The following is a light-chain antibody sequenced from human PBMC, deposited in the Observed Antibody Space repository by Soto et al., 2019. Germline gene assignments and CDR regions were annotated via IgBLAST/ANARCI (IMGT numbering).Light chain of an antibody. CDR1: QTLNSY. Sequence: DIQMTQSPSSLSASVGDRVTITCRASQTLNSYLNWYQQKSPKAPKLLIDAASRLQSGVPSRFNGSGTTTDFTLTIASLQPEDFATYFCQQSFSTPPTFGQGTKL. CDR2: AAS. V-gene: IGKV1-39*01. CDR3: QQSFSTPPT. J-gene: IGKJ2*01.